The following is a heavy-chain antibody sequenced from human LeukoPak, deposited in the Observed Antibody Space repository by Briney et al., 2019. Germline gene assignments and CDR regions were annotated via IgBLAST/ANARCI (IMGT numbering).Heavy chain of an antibody. J-gene: IGHJ5*02. V-gene: IGHV4-61*01. Sequence: SETLSLTCTVSGYSISSGYYWAWIRQPPGKGLEWIGYIYYTGSTSYNPSLKSRVTMSLDASKNQFSLELNSVTPADTAVYYCARGGNYWPQWWFDPWGRGTLVSVSS. CDR2: IYYTGST. D-gene: IGHD1-26*01. CDR3: ARGGNYWPQWWFDP. CDR1: GYSISSGYY.